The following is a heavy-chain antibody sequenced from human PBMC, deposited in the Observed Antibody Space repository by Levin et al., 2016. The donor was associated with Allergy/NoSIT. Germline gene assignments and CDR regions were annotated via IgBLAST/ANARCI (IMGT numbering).Heavy chain of an antibody. Sequence: GESLKISCAASGFTFSSYAMSWVRQAPGKGLEWVSAISGSGGSTYYADSVKGRFTISRDNSKNTLYLQMNSLRAEDTAVYYCAKVLEYFDYWGQGTLVTVSS. J-gene: IGHJ4*02. D-gene: IGHD1-1*01. V-gene: IGHV3-23*01. CDR3: AKVLEYFDY. CDR1: GFTFSSYA. CDR2: ISGSGGST.